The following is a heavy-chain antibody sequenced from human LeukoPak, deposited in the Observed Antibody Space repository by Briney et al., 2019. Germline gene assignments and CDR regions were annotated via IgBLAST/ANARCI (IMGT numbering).Heavy chain of an antibody. V-gene: IGHV3-23*01. CDR1: GFTFSSYG. D-gene: IGHD4-17*01. J-gene: IGHJ4*02. Sequence: PGGSLRLSYAASGFTFSSYGMSWVRQAPGKGLEWVSAISGSGGSTYYADSVKGRFTISRDNSKNTLYLQMNSLRAEDTAVYYCAKDRDPYGDYFDHWGQGTLVTVSS. CDR2: ISGSGGST. CDR3: AKDRDPYGDYFDH.